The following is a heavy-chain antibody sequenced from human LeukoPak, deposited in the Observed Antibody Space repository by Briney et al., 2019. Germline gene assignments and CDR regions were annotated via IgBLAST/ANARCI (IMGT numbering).Heavy chain of an antibody. V-gene: IGHV3-48*01. D-gene: IGHD6-19*01. J-gene: IGHJ5*02. CDR1: GFTFSSYS. CDR3: ARRGTIAVPVFWFDP. CDR2: ISSSSSTI. Sequence: PGGSLRLSCAASGFTFSSYSMNWVRQAPGKGLEWVSYISSSSSTIYYADSVKGRFTISRDNAKNSLYLQMNSLRAEDTAVYYCARRGTIAVPVFWFDPWGQGTLVIVSS.